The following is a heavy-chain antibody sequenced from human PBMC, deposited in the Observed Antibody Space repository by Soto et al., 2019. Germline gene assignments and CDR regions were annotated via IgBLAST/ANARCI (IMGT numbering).Heavy chain of an antibody. CDR1: GGTFSSYT. V-gene: IGHV1-69*04. CDR2: IIPILGIA. J-gene: IGHJ3*02. CDR3: AREGHYDILAGYYMGRAFDI. Sequence: ASVKVSCKASGGTFSSYTISWLRQAPGQGLEWMGRIIPILGIANYAQKFQGRVTITADKSTSTAYMELSSLRSEDTAVYYCAREGHYDILAGYYMGRAFDIWGQGTMVTVSS. D-gene: IGHD3-9*01.